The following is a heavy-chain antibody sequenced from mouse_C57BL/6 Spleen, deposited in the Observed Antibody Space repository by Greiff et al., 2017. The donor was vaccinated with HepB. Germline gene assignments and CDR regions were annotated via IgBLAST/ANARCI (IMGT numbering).Heavy chain of an antibody. V-gene: IGHV5-12*01. CDR2: ISNGGGST. CDR3: ARADYDYSWFAY. Sequence: EVQGLQSGGGLVQPGGSLKLSCAASGFTFSDYYMYWVSQTPEKRLEWVAYISNGGGSTYYPDTVKGRSTVSIDNAKNTLYLQMSRLKSEDTAMYYCARADYDYSWFAYWGQGTLVTVSA. D-gene: IGHD2-4*01. CDR1: GFTFSDYY. J-gene: IGHJ3*01.